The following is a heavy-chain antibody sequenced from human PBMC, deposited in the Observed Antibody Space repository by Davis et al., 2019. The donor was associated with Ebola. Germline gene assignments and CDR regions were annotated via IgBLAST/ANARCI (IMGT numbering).Heavy chain of an antibody. D-gene: IGHD6-19*01. CDR3: GRGLAVPRY. CDR2: IYYSGST. J-gene: IGHJ4*02. Sequence: MPSETLSLTCTVSGGSISSGGYYCSWIRQHPGKGLEWIGYIYYSGSTNYNPSLKSRVTISVDTSKNQFSLKLSYVTAADTAVYYCGRGLAVPRYWGQGTLVTVSS. CDR1: GGSISSGGYY. V-gene: IGHV4-61*08.